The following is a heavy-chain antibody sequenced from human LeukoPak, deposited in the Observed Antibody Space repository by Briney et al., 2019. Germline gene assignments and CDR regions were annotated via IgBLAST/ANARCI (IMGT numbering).Heavy chain of an antibody. CDR3: ARSSYYDSSGYWFDY. V-gene: IGHV1-69*13. CDR2: IIPIFGTA. D-gene: IGHD3-22*01. CDR1: GGTFSSYA. Sequence: SVKVSCKASGGTFSSYAISRVRQAPGQGLEWMGGIIPIFGTANYAQKFQGRVTITADESTSTAYMELSSLRSEDTAVYYCARSSYYDSSGYWFDYWGQGTLVTVSS. J-gene: IGHJ4*02.